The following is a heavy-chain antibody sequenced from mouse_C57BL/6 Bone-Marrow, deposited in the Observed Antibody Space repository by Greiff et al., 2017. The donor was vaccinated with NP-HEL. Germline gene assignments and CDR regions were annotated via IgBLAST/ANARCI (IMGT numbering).Heavy chain of an antibody. CDR2: IWSGGST. J-gene: IGHJ2*01. CDR1: GFSLTSYG. CDR3: AKAFYPGDD. Sequence: VHLVESGPGLVQPSQSLSIPCTVSGFSLTSYGVHWVRQPPGKGLEWLGVIWSGGSTDYNAAFISRLSISKDNSKSQVFFKMNSLQADDTAIYYCAKAFYPGDDWGQGTTLTVSS. D-gene: IGHD2-1*01. V-gene: IGHV2-4*01.